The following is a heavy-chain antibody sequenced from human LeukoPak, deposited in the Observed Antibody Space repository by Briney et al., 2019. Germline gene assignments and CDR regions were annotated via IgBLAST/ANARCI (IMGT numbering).Heavy chain of an antibody. CDR3: ARDMIAGLDAFDI. CDR1: GGSISSSSYY. V-gene: IGHV4-39*02. D-gene: IGHD3-16*01. Sequence: SETLSLTCTVSGGSISSSSYYWGWIRQPPGKGLEWIGSIYYSGSTYYNPSLKSRVTISVDTSKNQFSLKLSSVTAADTAVYYCARDMIAGLDAFDIWGQGTMVTVSS. CDR2: IYYSGST. J-gene: IGHJ3*02.